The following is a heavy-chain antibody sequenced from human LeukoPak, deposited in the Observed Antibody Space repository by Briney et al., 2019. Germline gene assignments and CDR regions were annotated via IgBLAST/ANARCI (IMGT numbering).Heavy chain of an antibody. J-gene: IGHJ5*02. V-gene: IGHV3-21*01. CDR2: ISISSSYI. CDR3: AKDYWFDP. Sequence: GGSLRLSCAASGFTFSSYSINWVRQAPGKGLEWVSSISISSSYIYYADSVKGRFTISRDNAKNSLYLQMNSLRAEDTAVYYCAKDYWFDPWGQGTLVTVSS. CDR1: GFTFSSYS.